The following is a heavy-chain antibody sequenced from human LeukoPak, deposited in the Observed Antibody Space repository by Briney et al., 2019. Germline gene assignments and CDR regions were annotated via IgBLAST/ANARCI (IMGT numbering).Heavy chain of an antibody. D-gene: IGHD5-24*01. V-gene: IGHV3-48*04. CDR2: ISSSGSTI. Sequence: GGSLRLSCAASGFTFSSYWMHWVRQAPGKGLEWVSYISSSGSTIYYADSVKGRFTISRDNAKNPLYLQMNSLRAEDTAVYYCARLQSRTYYYYYMDVWGKGTTVTISS. J-gene: IGHJ6*03. CDR3: ARLQSRTYYYYYMDV. CDR1: GFTFSSYW.